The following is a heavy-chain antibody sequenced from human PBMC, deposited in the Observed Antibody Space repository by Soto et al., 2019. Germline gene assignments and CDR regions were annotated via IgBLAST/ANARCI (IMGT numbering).Heavy chain of an antibody. CDR2: MNPNSGNT. J-gene: IGHJ4*02. CDR1: GYTFTSYD. Sequence: ASVKVSCKASGYTFTSYDTNWVRQATGQGLEWMGWMNPNSGNTGYAQKFQGRVTMTRNTSISTAYMELSSLRSEDTAVYYCARDAIAVAGHDYWGQGTLVTVSS. V-gene: IGHV1-8*01. CDR3: ARDAIAVAGHDY. D-gene: IGHD6-19*01.